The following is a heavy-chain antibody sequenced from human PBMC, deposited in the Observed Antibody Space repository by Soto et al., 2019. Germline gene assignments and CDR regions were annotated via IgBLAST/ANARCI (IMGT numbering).Heavy chain of an antibody. V-gene: IGHV4-39*01. J-gene: IGHJ4*02. CDR2: IYYSGST. CDR3: ASYSSSHTSLDFDY. D-gene: IGHD6-6*01. CDR1: GGSISSSSYY. Sequence: QLQLQESGPGLVKPSETLSLTCTVSGGSISSSSYYWGWIRQPPGKGLEWIGSIYYSGSTYYNPSLKSRVTISVDTSKNQFSLKLSSVTAADTAVYYCASYSSSHTSLDFDYWGQGTLVTVSS.